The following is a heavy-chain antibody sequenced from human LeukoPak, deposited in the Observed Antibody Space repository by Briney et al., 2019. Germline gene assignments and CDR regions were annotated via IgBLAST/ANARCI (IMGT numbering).Heavy chain of an antibody. CDR1: GYTFTGYY. Sequence: ASVKVSCKASGYTFTGYYMHWVRQAPGQGLEWMGWIDPNSGGTNYAQKFQGRFTMTRDTSISTAYMELSRLRSDDTAVYYCARGPDHSYYMDVWGKGTTVTVSS. CDR2: IDPNSGGT. D-gene: IGHD1-14*01. J-gene: IGHJ6*03. CDR3: ARGPDHSYYMDV. V-gene: IGHV1-2*02.